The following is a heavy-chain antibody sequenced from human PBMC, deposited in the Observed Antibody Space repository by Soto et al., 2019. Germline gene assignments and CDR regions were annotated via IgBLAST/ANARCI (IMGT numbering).Heavy chain of an antibody. Sequence: GASVKVSCKASGYTFTDYYMHWVRQAPGQGLEWMGWINPKTGGTNYVQKFQGRVTMTRDTSITTAYMELSRLRSDDTAVYYCARDVVGSDYFDSGGHETLVTVSS. J-gene: IGHJ4*01. D-gene: IGHD1-26*01. CDR1: GYTFTDYY. V-gene: IGHV1-2*02. CDR3: ARDVVGSDYFDS. CDR2: INPKTGGT.